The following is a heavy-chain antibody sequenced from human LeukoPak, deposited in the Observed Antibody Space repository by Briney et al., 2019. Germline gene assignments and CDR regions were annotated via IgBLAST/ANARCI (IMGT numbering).Heavy chain of an antibody. J-gene: IGHJ1*01. D-gene: IGHD1-14*01. CDR1: GYSISSGYY. CDR2: IYKTGST. V-gene: IGHV4-38-2*02. CDR3: ARDFRYFSL. Sequence: SETLSLTCTVSGYSISSGYYWGRIRQPPGKGLEWIGSIYKTGSTYYNPSLQGRVTISRDTSKNQFSLKLSSVTAADTAVYYCARDFRYFSLGGQGPRVPVPS.